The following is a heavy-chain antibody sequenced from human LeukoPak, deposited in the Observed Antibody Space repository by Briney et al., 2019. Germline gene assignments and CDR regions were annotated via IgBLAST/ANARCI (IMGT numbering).Heavy chain of an antibody. CDR2: INTNSGGT. V-gene: IGHV1-2*02. D-gene: IGHD1-26*01. J-gene: IGHJ4*02. Sequence: TFTCYYXXWVRQAPXQGRDWMGWINTNSGGTNYAQKFQGRVTMNRDTSISTAYMELSRLRSDDTAVYYCARGDAGATDYWGQGTLVTVSS. CDR1: TFTCYY. CDR3: ARGDAGATDY.